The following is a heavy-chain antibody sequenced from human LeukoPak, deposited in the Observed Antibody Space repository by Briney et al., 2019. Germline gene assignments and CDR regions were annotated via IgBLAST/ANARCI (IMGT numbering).Heavy chain of an antibody. CDR1: GGTFSSYA. CDR2: IIPIFGTA. V-gene: IGHV1-69*13. CDR3: ARGGPRLYYFDY. J-gene: IGHJ4*02. Sequence: SVKVSCKASGGTFSSYAISWVRQAPGQGLEWMGGIIPIFGTANYAQKFQGRVTITADESPSTAYMELSSLRSEDTAVYYCARGGPRLYYFDYWGQGTLVTVSS.